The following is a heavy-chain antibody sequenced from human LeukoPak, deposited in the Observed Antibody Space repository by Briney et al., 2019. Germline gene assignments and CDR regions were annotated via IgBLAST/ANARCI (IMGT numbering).Heavy chain of an antibody. V-gene: IGHV3-66*02. D-gene: IGHD6-13*01. CDR1: GFTFSEYY. CDR2: IYSGGST. Sequence: GGSLRLSCAASGFTFSEYYMSWVRQAPGKGLEWVSVIYSGGSTYYADSVKGRFTISRDNSKNTLYLQMNSLRAEDTAVYYCARDQTGVYSSSWYGIYYYYMDVWGKGTTVTVSS. J-gene: IGHJ6*03. CDR3: ARDQTGVYSSSWYGIYYYYMDV.